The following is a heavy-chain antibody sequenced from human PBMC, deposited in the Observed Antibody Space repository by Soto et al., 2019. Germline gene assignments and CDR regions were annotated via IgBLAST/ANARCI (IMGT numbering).Heavy chain of an antibody. Sequence: QVQLQQWGAGLLKPSETLSLTCAVYGGSFSGYYWSWIRQPPGKGLEWIGEINHSGSTNYNPSLKSRVTISVDTSKNQFSLKLSSVTAADTAVYYCASVYYGDAGFVFDIWGQGTMVTVSS. V-gene: IGHV4-34*01. CDR2: INHSGST. J-gene: IGHJ3*02. D-gene: IGHD4-17*01. CDR1: GGSFSGYY. CDR3: ASVYYGDAGFVFDI.